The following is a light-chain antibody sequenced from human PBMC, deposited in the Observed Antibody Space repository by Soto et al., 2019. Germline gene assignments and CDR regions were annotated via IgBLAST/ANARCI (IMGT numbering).Light chain of an antibody. J-gene: IGKJ1*01. CDR1: QSISSW. V-gene: IGKV1-5*03. CDR3: HPHNTFWT. Sequence: DIQMTQSPSTLSASVGDRVTITCRASQSISSWLAWYQQKPGKAPKLLIYKASSLESGVTSRFSGSGSGTEFTLTTSSLPPDDFPTYYCHPHNTFWTFGHGTKVAIK. CDR2: KAS.